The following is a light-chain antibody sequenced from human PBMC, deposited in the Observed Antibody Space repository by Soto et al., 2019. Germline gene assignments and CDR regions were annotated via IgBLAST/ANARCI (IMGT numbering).Light chain of an antibody. Sequence: QTVVTQEPSFSVSPGGTVTLTCGLGSGSVYTNNYPSWYQQTPGQPPRTLMYSTDTRSSGVPDRFSGSILGNKAALTITGAQADDECDYYCVLYMGSGLWVFGGGTQLTVL. CDR1: SGSVYTNNY. CDR3: VLYMGSGLWV. J-gene: IGLJ3*02. V-gene: IGLV8-61*01. CDR2: STD.